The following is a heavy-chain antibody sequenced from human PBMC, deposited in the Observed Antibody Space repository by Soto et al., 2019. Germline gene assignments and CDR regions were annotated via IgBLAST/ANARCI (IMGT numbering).Heavy chain of an antibody. Sequence: HPGGSLRLSCAASGFTFSSYWMHWVRQAPGKGLVWVSRIKSDGSSTTYADSVRGRFTISRDNAKNTLNLQMNSLRDEDTAVYYCARGTASDSSVHYPGVFDYCGQGILVTVSS. D-gene: IGHD3-22*01. V-gene: IGHV3-74*01. J-gene: IGHJ4*02. CDR2: IKSDGSST. CDR3: ARGTASDSSVHYPGVFDY. CDR1: GFTFSSYW.